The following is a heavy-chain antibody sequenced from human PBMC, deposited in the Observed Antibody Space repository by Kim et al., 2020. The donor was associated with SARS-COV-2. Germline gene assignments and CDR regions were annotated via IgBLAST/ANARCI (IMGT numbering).Heavy chain of an antibody. CDR3: AREGSITMVRGVRDYFDY. J-gene: IGHJ4*02. D-gene: IGHD3-10*01. V-gene: IGHV3-30*01. Sequence: KGRFTISRGNSKNTLYLQMTSRRAEDTAVYYCAREGSITMVRGVRDYFDYWGQGTLVTVSS.